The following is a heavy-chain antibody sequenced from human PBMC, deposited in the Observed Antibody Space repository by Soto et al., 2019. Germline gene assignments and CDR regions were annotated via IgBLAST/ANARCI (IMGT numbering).Heavy chain of an antibody. CDR1: GFTFSSYG. CDR3: ARDLPIDYYDSSVPRNYFDY. CDR2: IWYDGSNK. V-gene: IGHV3-33*01. D-gene: IGHD3-22*01. J-gene: IGHJ4*02. Sequence: QVQLVESGGGVVQPGRSLRLSCAASGFTFSSYGMHWVRQAPGKGLEWVAVIWYDGSNKYYADSVKGRFTISRDNSKNTLYLQMNSLRAEDTAVYYCARDLPIDYYDSSVPRNYFDYWGQGTLVTVSS.